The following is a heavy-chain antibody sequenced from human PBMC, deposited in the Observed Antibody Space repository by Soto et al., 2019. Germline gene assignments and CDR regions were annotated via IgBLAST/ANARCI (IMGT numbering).Heavy chain of an antibody. CDR1: GFTVSSNY. D-gene: IGHD4-17*01. CDR3: ARDSGYGDWRLDY. Sequence: GGSLRLSCAASGFTVSSNYMSWVHQAPGKGLEWVSVIYSGGSTYYADSVKGRFTISRDNSKNTLYLQMNSLRAEDTAVYYCARDSGYGDWRLDYWGQGTLVTVSS. V-gene: IGHV3-66*01. J-gene: IGHJ4*02. CDR2: IYSGGST.